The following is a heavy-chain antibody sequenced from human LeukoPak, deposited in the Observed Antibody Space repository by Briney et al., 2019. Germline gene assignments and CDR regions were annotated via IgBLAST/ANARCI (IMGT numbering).Heavy chain of an antibody. V-gene: IGHV1-46*01. CDR3: AREGSVTTPYYYYGMDV. D-gene: IGHD4-17*01. CDR1: GYTFTSYY. CDR2: INPSGGST. Sequence: ASVKVSCRASGYTFTSYYMHWVRQPPGQGLEWMVIINPSGGSTSYAQKFQGRVTMTRDTSTSTVYMELSSLRSEDTALYYCAREGSVTTPYYYYGMDVWGKGTPVTVSS. J-gene: IGHJ6*04.